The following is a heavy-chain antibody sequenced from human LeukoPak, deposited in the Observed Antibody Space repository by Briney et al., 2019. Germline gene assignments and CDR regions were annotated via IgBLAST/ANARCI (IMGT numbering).Heavy chain of an antibody. D-gene: IGHD2-15*01. CDR3: ARDLSREGCNR. V-gene: IGHV4-38-2*02. Sequence: SETLSLTCTVSGYSISSGYYWGWIRQPPGKGLEWIGSIYHSGSTYYNPSLKSRVTISLDTSKNQFSLKLSSVTAADTAMYYCARDLSREGCNRWGQGTLVTVSS. CDR1: GYSISSGYY. CDR2: IYHSGST. J-gene: IGHJ5*02.